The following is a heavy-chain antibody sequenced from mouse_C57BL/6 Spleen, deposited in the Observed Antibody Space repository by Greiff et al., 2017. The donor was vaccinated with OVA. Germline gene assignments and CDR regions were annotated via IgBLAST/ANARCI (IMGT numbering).Heavy chain of an antibody. CDR1: GYTFTSSW. V-gene: IGHV1-72*01. J-gene: IGHJ1*03. CDR3: ATITTVVAHWYFDV. D-gene: IGHD1-1*01. CDR2: IDPHSGGT. Sequence: VQLQQPGAELVKPGASVKLSCKASGYTFTSSWMHWVKPRPGRGLEWIGRIDPHSGGTKYNEKFKSKATLTVDKPSSTAYMQLSSLTSEDSAVYYCATITTVVAHWYFDVWGTGTTVTVSS.